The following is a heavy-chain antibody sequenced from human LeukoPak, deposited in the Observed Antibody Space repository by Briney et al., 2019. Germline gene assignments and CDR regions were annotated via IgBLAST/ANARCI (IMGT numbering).Heavy chain of an antibody. CDR3: ARDTSLGDLRSDY. D-gene: IGHD2-21*02. J-gene: IGHJ4*02. CDR1: GFTFSSYG. V-gene: IGHV3-33*01. Sequence: GGSLRLSCAASGFTFSSYGMHWVRQAPGKGLEWVAVIWYDGSNKFHADSVKGRFTISRDISKNTLYLQMNSLRAEDTAVYYCARDTSLGDLRSDYWGQGTLVTVSS. CDR2: IWYDGSNK.